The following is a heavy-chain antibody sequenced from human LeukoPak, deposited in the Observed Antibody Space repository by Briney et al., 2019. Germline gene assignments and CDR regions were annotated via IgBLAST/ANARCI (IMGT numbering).Heavy chain of an antibody. CDR3: ARAYCSSTSCYTEGWFDP. CDR2: IYYSGST. D-gene: IGHD2-2*02. V-gene: IGHV4-39*07. CDR1: GGSISSSSYY. J-gene: IGHJ5*02. Sequence: SETLSLTCTVSGGSISSSSYYWGWIRQPPGKGLEWIGSIYYSGSTYYNPSHKSRVTISVDTSKNQFSLKLSSVTAADTAVYYCARAYCSSTSCYTEGWFDPWGQGTLVTVSS.